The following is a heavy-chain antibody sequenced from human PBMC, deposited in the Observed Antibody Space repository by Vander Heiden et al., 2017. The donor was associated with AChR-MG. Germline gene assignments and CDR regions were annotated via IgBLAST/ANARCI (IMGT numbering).Heavy chain of an antibody. J-gene: IGHJ4*02. CDR3: TGGGRQSYFFDY. D-gene: IGHD3-16*01. Sequence: DVQLVESGGGLVKPGGSLRLSCAASGFTFSSTSVHWVRQAPGKGLEWVSSISSSSDYIYYADSVKGRFTIARDNVKKSLYLQMNSLEAEDTAVYYCTGGGRQSYFFDYWGQGTLVTVSS. CDR2: ISSSSDYI. V-gene: IGHV3-21*02. CDR1: GFTFSSTS.